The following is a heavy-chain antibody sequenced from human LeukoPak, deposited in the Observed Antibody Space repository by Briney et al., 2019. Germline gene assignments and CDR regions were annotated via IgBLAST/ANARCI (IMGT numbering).Heavy chain of an antibody. CDR2: ISAYNGNT. D-gene: IGHD3-22*01. J-gene: IGHJ3*02. V-gene: IGHV1-18*01. CDR3: ARDQGPPPYYYDSSGSLMGAFDI. Sequence: ASVKVSCKASGYTFTSYGISWVRQAPGQGLEWMGWISAYNGNTNYAQKLQGRVTMTTDTSTSTAYMELRSLRSDDTAVYYCARDQGPPPYYYDSSGSLMGAFDIWGQGTMVTVSS. CDR1: GYTFTSYG.